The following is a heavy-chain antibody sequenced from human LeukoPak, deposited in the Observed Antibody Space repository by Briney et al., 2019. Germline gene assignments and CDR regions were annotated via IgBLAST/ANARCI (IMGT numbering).Heavy chain of an antibody. J-gene: IGHJ4*02. CDR1: GYSISSGYY. D-gene: IGHD3-10*01. V-gene: IGHV4-38-2*02. Sequence: PSETLSLTCTVSGYSISSGYYWGWIRQPPGKGLEWIGSIYHSGSTYYNPSLKSRVTISVDTSENQFSLRLSSVTAADTAVYYCARLRGFGERYYFDYWGQGTLVTVSS. CDR3: ARLRGFGERYYFDY. CDR2: IYHSGST.